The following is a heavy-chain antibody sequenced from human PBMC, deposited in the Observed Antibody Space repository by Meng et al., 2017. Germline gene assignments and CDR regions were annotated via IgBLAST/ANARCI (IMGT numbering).Heavy chain of an antibody. D-gene: IGHD3-9*01. CDR3: ARGGPYDILTGHYYYYGMDV. J-gene: IGHJ6*02. CDR2: IYYSGST. V-gene: IGHV4-59*01. CDR1: GGSISSYY. Sequence: SETLSLTCTVSGGSISSYYWSWIRKPPGKGLEWIGYIYYSGSTNYNPSLKSRVTISVDTSKNQFSLKLSSVTAADTAVYYCARGGPYDILTGHYYYYGMDVWGQGTTVTVSS.